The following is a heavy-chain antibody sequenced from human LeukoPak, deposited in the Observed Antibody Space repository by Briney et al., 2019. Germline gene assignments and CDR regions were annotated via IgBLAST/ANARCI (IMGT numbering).Heavy chain of an antibody. CDR2: IGAPGDDT. CDR1: GFSFSSYA. D-gene: IGHD6-19*01. CDR3: AKDGTPYSSGWLQGDY. Sequence: GGSLRLSCGASGFSFSSYAMSWFRQAPGKGLEWVSSIGAPGDDTYYADSVKGRFTISRDNSMDRLYLQMNSLRAEDTAVYYCAKDGTPYSSGWLQGDYWGPGTLVTVSS. J-gene: IGHJ4*02. V-gene: IGHV3-23*01.